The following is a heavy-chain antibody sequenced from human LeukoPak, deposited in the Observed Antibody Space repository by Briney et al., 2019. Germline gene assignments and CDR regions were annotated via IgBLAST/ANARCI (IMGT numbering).Heavy chain of an antibody. CDR3: ARALIGSSWPFDY. CDR1: GGSFSGYY. Sequence: SETLSLTCAVYGGSFSGYYWSWIRQPPGKGLEWIGEINHSGSTNYNPSLKSRVTISVDTSKNQFSLKLSSVTAADTAVYYCARALIGSSWPFDYWGQGTLVTVSS. D-gene: IGHD6-13*01. CDR2: INHSGST. J-gene: IGHJ4*02. V-gene: IGHV4-34*01.